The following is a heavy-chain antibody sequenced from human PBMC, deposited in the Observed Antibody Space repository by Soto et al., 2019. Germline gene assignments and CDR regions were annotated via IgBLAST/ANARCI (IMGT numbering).Heavy chain of an antibody. CDR1: GYSFTNNW. J-gene: IGHJ3*02. CDR3: ARQAMGAFDI. D-gene: IGHD5-18*01. V-gene: IGHV5-51*01. CDR2: IYPGDSDT. Sequence: PGESLKISCKASGYSFTNNWIGWVRQMPGKGLEWMGIIYPGDSDTRYSPSFQGQVTMSADKSISTAYLHWSSLKASDTAVYYCARQAMGAFDIWGQGTMVTVS.